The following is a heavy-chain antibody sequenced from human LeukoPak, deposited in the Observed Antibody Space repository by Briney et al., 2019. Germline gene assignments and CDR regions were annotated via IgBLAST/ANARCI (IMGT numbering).Heavy chain of an antibody. J-gene: IGHJ4*02. Sequence: PSETLSLTCAVYGGSFSGYYWSWIRQPPGKGLEWIGEINHSGSTNYNPSLKSRVTISVDTSKNQFSLKLSSVTAADTAVYYCARATATGSWGLFDYWGQGTLVTVSS. CDR2: INHSGST. CDR1: GGSFSGYY. V-gene: IGHV4-34*01. D-gene: IGHD1-1*01. CDR3: ARATATGSWGLFDY.